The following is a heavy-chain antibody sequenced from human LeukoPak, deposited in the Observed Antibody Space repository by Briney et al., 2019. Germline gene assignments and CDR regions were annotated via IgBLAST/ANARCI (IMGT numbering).Heavy chain of an antibody. J-gene: IGHJ4*02. CDR1: GYTFTSHS. V-gene: IGHV1-46*01. CDR3: ARSLEGGSYTVDS. CDR2: INPSTGST. Sequence: ASVKVSCKASGYTFTSHSVHWGRQAPGQGLEWMGIINPSTGSTTYAQKLQGRVSMTRDTSTSTVYMELSSLTSEDTAVYYCARSLEGGSYTVDSWGQGTLVIVSS. D-gene: IGHD1-26*01.